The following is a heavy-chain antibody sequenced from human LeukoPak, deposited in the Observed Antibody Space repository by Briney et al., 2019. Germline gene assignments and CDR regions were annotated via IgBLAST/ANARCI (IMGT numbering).Heavy chain of an antibody. CDR3: ARGGIVEVPAAIHPVGY. CDR2: IYYSGST. D-gene: IGHD2-2*01. CDR1: GGSISSGDYY. Sequence: SETLSLTCTVSGGSISSGDYYWSWIRQPPGKGLEWIVYIYYSGSTYYNPSLKSRVTISVDTSKNQFSLKLSSVTAADTAVYYCARGGIVEVPAAIHPVGYWGQGTLVTVSS. J-gene: IGHJ4*02. V-gene: IGHV4-30-4*08.